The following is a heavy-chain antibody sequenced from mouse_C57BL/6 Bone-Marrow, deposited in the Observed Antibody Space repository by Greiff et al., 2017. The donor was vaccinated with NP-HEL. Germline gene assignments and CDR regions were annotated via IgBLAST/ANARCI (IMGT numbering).Heavy chain of an antibody. CDR2: IHPNSGST. J-gene: IGHJ3*01. Sequence: VQLQQPGAELVKPGASVKLSCKASGYTFTSYWMHWVKQRPGQGLEWIGMIHPNSGSTNYNEKVKSKATLTVDKSSSTAYMQLSSLTSEDSAVYYCARRDYSNYFFAYWGQGTLVTVSA. D-gene: IGHD2-5*01. V-gene: IGHV1-64*01. CDR3: ARRDYSNYFFAY. CDR1: GYTFTSYW.